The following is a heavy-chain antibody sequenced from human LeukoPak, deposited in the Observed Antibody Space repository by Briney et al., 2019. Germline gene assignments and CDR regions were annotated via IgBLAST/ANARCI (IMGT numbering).Heavy chain of an antibody. J-gene: IGHJ5*02. D-gene: IGHD1-20*01. Sequence: GASVKVSCKASGYTFTSYGISWVRQAPGQGLEWMGWISAYNGNTNYAQKLQGRVTMTTDTSTSTAYMELRSLRSDDTAVYYCARDLYNWNDGWFDPWGQGTLVTVPS. CDR2: ISAYNGNT. V-gene: IGHV1-18*01. CDR1: GYTFTSYG. CDR3: ARDLYNWNDGWFDP.